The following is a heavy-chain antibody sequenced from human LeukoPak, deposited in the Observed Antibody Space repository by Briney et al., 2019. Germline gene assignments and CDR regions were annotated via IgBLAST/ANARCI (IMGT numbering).Heavy chain of an antibody. J-gene: IGHJ4*02. CDR3: ARAWDTAAPYYFDY. V-gene: IGHV3-33*01. D-gene: IGHD6-6*01. CDR2: IWYDGSNK. Sequence: GRSLRLSCAASGSTFSSYGMHWVRQAPGKGLEWVAVIWYDGSNKYYADSVKGRFTISRDNSKNTLYLQMNSLRAEDTAVYYCARAWDTAAPYYFDYWGQGTLVTVSS. CDR1: GSTFSSYG.